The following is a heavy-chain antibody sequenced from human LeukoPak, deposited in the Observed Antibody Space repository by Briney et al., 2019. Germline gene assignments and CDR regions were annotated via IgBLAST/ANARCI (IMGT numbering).Heavy chain of an antibody. Sequence: QPGRSLRLSCAASGFTFSSYGMHWVRQAPGKGLEWVAVISYDGSNKYYADSVKGRFTISRDNSKNTQYLQMNSLRAEDTAVYYCAKGDPYYYGSFDYWGQGTLVTVSS. CDR1: GFTFSSYG. V-gene: IGHV3-30*18. CDR2: ISYDGSNK. CDR3: AKGDPYYYGSFDY. D-gene: IGHD3-10*01. J-gene: IGHJ4*02.